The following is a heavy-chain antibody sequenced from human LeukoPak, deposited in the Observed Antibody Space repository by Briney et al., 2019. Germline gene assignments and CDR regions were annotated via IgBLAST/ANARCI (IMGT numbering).Heavy chain of an antibody. CDR2: INPKTGGT. CDR1: GYTFTDYY. V-gene: IGHV1-2*02. Sequence: GASVKVSCKASGYTFTDYYIHWVRQAPGQRLEWMGRINPKTGGTNYAQNFQGRVTMTGDTSINTASIELTSLTSGDTAVYYCTRVSIAWSNLYFDYWGQGTLVTASS. CDR3: TRVSIAWSNLYFDY. J-gene: IGHJ4*02. D-gene: IGHD1-14*01.